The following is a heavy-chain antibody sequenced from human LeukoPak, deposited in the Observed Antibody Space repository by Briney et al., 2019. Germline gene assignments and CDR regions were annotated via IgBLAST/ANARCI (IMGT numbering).Heavy chain of an antibody. V-gene: IGHV4-59*01. J-gene: IGHJ3*02. D-gene: IGHD6-19*01. Sequence: PSETLSLTCTVSGGSISSYYWSWIRQPPGKGLEWIGYIYYSGSTNYNPSLKSRVTISVDTSKNQFSLKLSSVTAADTAVYYCAREYSRGGDAFDIWGQGTMVTVSS. CDR2: IYYSGST. CDR3: AREYSRGGDAFDI. CDR1: GGSISSYY.